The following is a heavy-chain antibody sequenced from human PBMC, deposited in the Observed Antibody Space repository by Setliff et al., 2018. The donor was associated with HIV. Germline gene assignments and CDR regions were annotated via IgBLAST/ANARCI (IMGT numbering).Heavy chain of an antibody. CDR2: IYTCGTT. J-gene: IGHJ4*02. D-gene: IGHD2-8*02. V-gene: IGHV4-4*09. CDR3: ARLIHTGLLYFDY. Sequence: SSETLSLTCFVSGVSISGHFWGWIRQPPGKGLEWIGYIYTCGTTEYNPSLDSRVTISVDTSRDQFSLNLRSVTAADTALYFCARLIHTGLLYFDYWGLGMLVTVSS. CDR1: GVSISGHF.